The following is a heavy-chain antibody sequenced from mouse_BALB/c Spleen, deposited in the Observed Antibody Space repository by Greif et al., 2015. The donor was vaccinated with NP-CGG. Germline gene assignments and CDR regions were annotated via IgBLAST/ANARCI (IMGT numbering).Heavy chain of an antibody. V-gene: IGHV1-9*01. J-gene: IGHJ2*01. D-gene: IGHD2-14*01. CDR2: ILPGSGST. CDR1: GYTFSSYW. CDR3: ARSDYRYDVDY. Sequence: VQLQQSGAELMKPGASGKISCKATGYTFSSYWIEWVKQRPGHGLEWIGEILPGSGSTNYNEKFKGKATFTADTSSNTAYMQLSSLTSEDSAVYYCARSDYRYDVDYWGQGTTLSVSS.